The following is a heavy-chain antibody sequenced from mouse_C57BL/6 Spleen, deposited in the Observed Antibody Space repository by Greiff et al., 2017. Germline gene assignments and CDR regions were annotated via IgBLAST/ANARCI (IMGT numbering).Heavy chain of an antibody. J-gene: IGHJ3*01. D-gene: IGHD4-1*01. CDR2: IDPSDSET. CDR1: GYTFTSHW. CDR3: ARAELGRGGFAY. V-gene: IGHV1-52*01. Sequence: VQLQQPGAELVRPGSSVKLSCKASGYTFTSHWMHWVKQRPIQGLEWIGNIDPSDSETHYNQKFKDKATLTVDKSSSTAYMQLSSLTSEDSAVYYCARAELGRGGFAYWGQGTLVTVSA.